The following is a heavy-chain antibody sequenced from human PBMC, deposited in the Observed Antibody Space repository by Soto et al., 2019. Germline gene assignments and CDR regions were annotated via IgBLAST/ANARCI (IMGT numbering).Heavy chain of an antibody. D-gene: IGHD2-8*01. Sequence: QVHLVQSGAEVRKPGSSVKVSCQVSGGTFRTYGIIWVRQAPGQGLEWMGRVIPILDVTDYAQKFQGRVTTTADRSTNTAYMELSSLRSEETAVYYCARGTNSVGSESNFDIWGQGTVVTVSS. CDR2: VIPILDVT. CDR3: ARGTNSVGSESNFDI. CDR1: GGTFRTYG. J-gene: IGHJ3*02. V-gene: IGHV1-69*04.